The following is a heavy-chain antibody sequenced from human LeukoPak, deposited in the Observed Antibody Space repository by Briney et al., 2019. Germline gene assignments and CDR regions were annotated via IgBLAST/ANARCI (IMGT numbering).Heavy chain of an antibody. CDR1: GFTFSDYA. CDR3: ARDYWWDYDY. CDR2: ISKDGSDK. D-gene: IGHD1-7*01. V-gene: IGHV3-30-3*01. Sequence: GRSLRLSCAASGFTFSDYAMHWVRQAPGKGLEWVAVISKDGSDKYYPGSVRGRFTISRDNSKSTIYLQMDSLRAEDTAIYYCARDYWWDYDYWGQGTLVTVSS. J-gene: IGHJ4*02.